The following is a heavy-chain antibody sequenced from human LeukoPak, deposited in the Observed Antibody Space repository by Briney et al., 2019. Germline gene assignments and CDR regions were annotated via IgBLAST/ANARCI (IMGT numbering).Heavy chain of an antibody. Sequence: TGGSLRLSCAASGFTFSSYAMHWVRKAPGKGLEWVAVISYDGSNKYYADSVKGRFTISRDNSKNTLYLQMNSLRAEDTAVYYCARGRDGYNFRSWFDPWGQGTLVTVSS. V-gene: IGHV3-30*04. CDR2: ISYDGSNK. J-gene: IGHJ5*02. CDR3: ARGRDGYNFRSWFDP. D-gene: IGHD5-24*01. CDR1: GFTFSSYA.